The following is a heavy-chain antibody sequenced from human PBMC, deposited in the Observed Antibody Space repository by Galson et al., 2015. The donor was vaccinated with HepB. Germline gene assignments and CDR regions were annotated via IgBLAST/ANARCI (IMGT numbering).Heavy chain of an antibody. D-gene: IGHD2-21*01. CDR3: ARNPASYDYYNMDI. CDR1: GVTFSRFG. J-gene: IGHJ6*02. V-gene: IGHV3-33*01. Sequence: SLRLSCAASGVTFSRFGMHWVRQAPGKGLEWVAGTWHDGSKKFYVDSVKGRFTISRDNAKKSMYLHMSSLRVEDTAVYYCARNPASYDYYNMDIWGQGTTVTVSS. CDR2: TWHDGSKK.